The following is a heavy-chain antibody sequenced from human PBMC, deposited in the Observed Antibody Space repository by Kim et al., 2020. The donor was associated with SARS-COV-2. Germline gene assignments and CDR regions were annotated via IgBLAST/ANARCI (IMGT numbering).Heavy chain of an antibody. J-gene: IGHJ6*02. V-gene: IGHV3-48*02. CDR3: ARDRDSSRNYYYGMDV. D-gene: IGHD6-13*01. Sequence: SVKGRFTMSRDNAKNSLYLQMNSLRDEDTDVYYCARDRDSSRNYYYGMDVWGQGTTVTVSS.